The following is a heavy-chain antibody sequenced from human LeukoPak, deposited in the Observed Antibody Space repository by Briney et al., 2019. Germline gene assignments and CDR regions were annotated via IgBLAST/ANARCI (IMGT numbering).Heavy chain of an antibody. V-gene: IGHV3-23*01. CDR3: AKDRRRDDVLTGSFSD. J-gene: IGHJ4*02. Sequence: PGGSRRLSCAASGFTFSSYAMSWVRQAPGKGLEWVSAISGSGGSTYYANSVKGRFTISRDNSKNTLYLQLNSLRAGDTALYFCAKDRRRDDVLTGSFSDWGQGTLVTVSS. D-gene: IGHD3-9*01. CDR1: GFTFSSYA. CDR2: ISGSGGST.